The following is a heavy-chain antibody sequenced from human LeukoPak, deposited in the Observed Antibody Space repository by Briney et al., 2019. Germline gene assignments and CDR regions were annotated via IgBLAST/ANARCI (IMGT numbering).Heavy chain of an antibody. Sequence: GGSLRLSCAASGFTFSSYAMSWVRQAPGKGLEWVSAISGSGGSTYYADSVKGRFTISRDNSKKTPYLQMNSLRAEDTAVYYCAKGLYNWNYCFDYWGPGTLVTVPS. D-gene: IGHD1-7*01. V-gene: IGHV3-23*01. J-gene: IGHJ4*02. CDR2: ISGSGGST. CDR3: AKGLYNWNYCFDY. CDR1: GFTFSSYA.